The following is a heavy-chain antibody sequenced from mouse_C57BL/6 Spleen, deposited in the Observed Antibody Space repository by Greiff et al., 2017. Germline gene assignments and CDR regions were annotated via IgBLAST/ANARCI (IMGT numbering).Heavy chain of an antibody. V-gene: IGHV1-18*01. CDR2: INPNNGGT. Sequence: VHVKQSGPELVKPGASVKIPCKASGYTFTDYNMDWVKQSHGKSLEWIGDINPNNGGTIYNQKFKGKATLTVDKSSSTAYMELRSLTSEDTAVYYCARKEYGSSSFAYWGQGTLVTVSA. CDR3: ARKEYGSSSFAY. J-gene: IGHJ3*01. CDR1: GYTFTDYN. D-gene: IGHD1-1*01.